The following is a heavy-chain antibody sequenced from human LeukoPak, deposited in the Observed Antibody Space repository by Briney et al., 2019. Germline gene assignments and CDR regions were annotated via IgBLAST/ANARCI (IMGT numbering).Heavy chain of an antibody. CDR2: IWYDGSNK. Sequence: GGSLRLSCAVSGFTVSRYDMRWVRQAPGKGLEWVAVIWYDGSNKYYADSVKGRFTISRDNSKNTLYLQMNSLRAEDTAVYCCAKERMVRGVFFWFDPWGQGTLVTVSS. CDR1: GFTVSRYD. V-gene: IGHV3-33*06. CDR3: AKERMVRGVFFWFDP. J-gene: IGHJ5*02. D-gene: IGHD3-10*01.